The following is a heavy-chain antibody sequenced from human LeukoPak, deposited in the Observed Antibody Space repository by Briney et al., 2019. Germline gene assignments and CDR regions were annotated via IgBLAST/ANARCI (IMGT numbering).Heavy chain of an antibody. D-gene: IGHD2-2*01. CDR2: IIPIFGTA. CDR3: AHLDYRYCSSTSCSIPRYYFDY. J-gene: IGHJ4*02. V-gene: IGHV1-69*13. Sequence: ASVKVSCKASGGTFSSYAISWVRQAPGQGLEWMGGIIPIFGTANYAQKFQGRVAITADESTSTAYMELSSLRSEDTAVYYCAHLDYRYCSSTSCSIPRYYFDYWGQGTLVTVSS. CDR1: GGTFSSYA.